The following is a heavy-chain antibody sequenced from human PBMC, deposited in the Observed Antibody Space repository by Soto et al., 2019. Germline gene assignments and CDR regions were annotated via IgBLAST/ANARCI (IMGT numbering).Heavy chain of an antibody. CDR1: GFTFSSYA. J-gene: IGHJ5*02. V-gene: IGHV3-30*18. CDR3: AKDRPVKARSGSLSS. CDR2: ISSDGNNK. D-gene: IGHD1-26*01. Sequence: VQLLESGGGLVQPGGSLRLSCAASGFTFSSYAMSWVRQAPGKGLEWVTVISSDGNNKYYADSVRGRFTISRDNSKNTLFLQMNSLRAEDTAMYYCAKDRPVKARSGSLSSWGQGTLVTVSS.